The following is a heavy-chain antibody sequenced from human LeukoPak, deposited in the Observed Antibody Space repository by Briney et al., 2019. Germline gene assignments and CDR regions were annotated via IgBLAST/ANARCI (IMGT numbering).Heavy chain of an antibody. CDR2: IYHSGST. Sequence: QPPGKXLEWIGYIYHSGSTKYNPSLKSRITISVDTSKNQFSLKLSSVTAADTAVYYCARLYDSSTYTNWLDPWGQGTLVTVSS. V-gene: IGHV4-61*07. CDR3: ARLYDSSTYTNWLDP. J-gene: IGHJ5*02. D-gene: IGHD3-22*01.